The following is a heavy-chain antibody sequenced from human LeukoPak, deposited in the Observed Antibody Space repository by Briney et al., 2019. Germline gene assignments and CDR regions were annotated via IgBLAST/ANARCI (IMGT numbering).Heavy chain of an antibody. V-gene: IGHV3-11*01. CDR2: ISSSGSNI. J-gene: IGHJ4*02. CDR1: GFTFSDYY. D-gene: IGHD4-23*01. CDR3: AKQAGGPAVAFDY. Sequence: GGSLRLSCPASGFTFSDYYMSWIRQAPGKGLEGVSYISSSGSNIYYADSVKGRFTLSRDNTKNSLYLQMNSLRADDTAVYYCAKQAGGPAVAFDYWGQGTLDTVSS.